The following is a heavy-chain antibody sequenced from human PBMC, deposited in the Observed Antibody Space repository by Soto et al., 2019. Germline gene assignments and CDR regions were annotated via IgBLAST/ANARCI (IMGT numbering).Heavy chain of an antibody. CDR1: GGSIIGYY. CDR3: ARVSSGYYHDY. Sequence: PSETVSLTCTFSGGSIIGYYWSWIRQPPGKGLEWIGYIYYSGSTNYNPSLKSRVTISVDTSKNQFSLKLSSVTAADTAVYYCARVSSGYYHDYWGRGTLVTVSS. V-gene: IGHV4-59*01. J-gene: IGHJ4*02. D-gene: IGHD3-22*01. CDR2: IYYSGST.